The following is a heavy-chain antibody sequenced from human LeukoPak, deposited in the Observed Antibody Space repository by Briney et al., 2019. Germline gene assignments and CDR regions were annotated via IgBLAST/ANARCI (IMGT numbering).Heavy chain of an antibody. CDR2: ISSSSSYI. D-gene: IGHD2-2*02. Sequence: PGGSLRLSCAASGFTFSSYSMNSVRQAPGTGLEWVSSISSSSSYIYYAESVKGRSTISRDNAKNSLYLQMNSLRAEDTAVYNCARGPWAIRRSGEYFQHWGQGTLVTVSS. CDR1: GFTFSSYS. V-gene: IGHV3-21*01. CDR3: ARGPWAIRRSGEYFQH. J-gene: IGHJ1*01.